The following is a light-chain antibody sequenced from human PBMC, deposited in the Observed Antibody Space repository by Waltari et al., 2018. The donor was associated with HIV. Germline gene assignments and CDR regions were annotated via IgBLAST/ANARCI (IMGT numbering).Light chain of an antibody. V-gene: IGLV2-14*01. CDR1: SSDVGGYIY. CDR2: DVS. Sequence: QSALTQPASVSGSPGQSITISCTGTSSDVGGYIYVSWYQQHPGKAPKLMIYDVSNRPAGVTNRFSGAKSGNTASLTISGLRAEEEADYYCSSYTSSSTPWVFGGGTELTVL. J-gene: IGLJ3*02. CDR3: SSYTSSSTPWV.